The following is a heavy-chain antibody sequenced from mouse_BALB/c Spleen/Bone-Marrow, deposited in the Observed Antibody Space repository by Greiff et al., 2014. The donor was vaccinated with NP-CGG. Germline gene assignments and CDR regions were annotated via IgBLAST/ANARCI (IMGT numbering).Heavy chain of an antibody. J-gene: IGHJ2*01. V-gene: IGHV1-14*01. CDR1: GYTFTSYV. CDR2: INPYSDGT. CDR3: AREGVDYFDY. Sequence: EVQLVESGPELVKPGASVKMSCKASGYTFTSYVMHWVKQKPGQGLEWIGYINPYSDGTKYNEEFKGKATLTSDKSSSTAYMELSSLTSEDSAVYYCAREGVDYFDYWGQGTTLTVSS.